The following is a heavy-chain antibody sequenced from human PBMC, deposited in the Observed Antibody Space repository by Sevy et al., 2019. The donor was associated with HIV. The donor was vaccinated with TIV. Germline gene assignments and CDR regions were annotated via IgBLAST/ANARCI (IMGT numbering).Heavy chain of an antibody. D-gene: IGHD2-8*01. J-gene: IGHJ2*01. CDR1: GFTFSSYG. CDR2: ISYDGSNK. Sequence: GGSLRLSCAASGFTFSSYGMHWVRQAPGKGLEWVAVISYDGSNKYYADSVKGRFTISRDNSKNTLYLQMNSLRAEDTAVYYCAKEGVGHCTNGVCRGTYWYFDLWGRGTLVTVSS. CDR3: AKEGVGHCTNGVCRGTYWYFDL. V-gene: IGHV3-30*18.